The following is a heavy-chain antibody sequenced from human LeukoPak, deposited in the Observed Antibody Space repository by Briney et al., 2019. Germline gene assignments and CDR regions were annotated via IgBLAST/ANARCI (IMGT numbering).Heavy chain of an antibody. CDR2: INPNSGGT. CDR3: ARWLRSGYCLSYNGDAFDI. CDR1: GYTFTGYY. J-gene: IGHJ3*02. D-gene: IGHD3-22*01. Sequence: APVKVSCKASGYTFTGYYMHWVRQAPGQGLEWVGRINPNSGGTNYAQKFQGRVTMTRDTSISTAYMELSRLRSDDTAVYYCARWLRSGYCLSYNGDAFDIWGQGTMVTVSS. V-gene: IGHV1-2*06.